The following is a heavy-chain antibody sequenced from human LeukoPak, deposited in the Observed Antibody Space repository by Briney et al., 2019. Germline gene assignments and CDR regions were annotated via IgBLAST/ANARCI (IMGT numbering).Heavy chain of an antibody. CDR1: GYTFTSYS. J-gene: IGHJ4*02. CDR2: ISAYNGNT. CDR3: AREYYGSGSYYNVNFLFDY. V-gene: IGHV1-18*01. D-gene: IGHD3-10*01. Sequence: ASVKVSCKASGYTFTSYSINWVRQAPGQGLEWMGWISAYNGNTNYAQKLQGRVTMTTDTSTSTAYMELRSLRSDDTAVYYCAREYYGSGSYYNVNFLFDYWGQGTLVTVSS.